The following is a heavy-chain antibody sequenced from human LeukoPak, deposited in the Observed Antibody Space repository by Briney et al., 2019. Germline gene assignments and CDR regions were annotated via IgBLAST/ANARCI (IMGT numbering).Heavy chain of an antibody. CDR1: GFASSNAW. CDR2: ITRNAEGGTT. CDR3: SEMSSY. Sequence: GRSLRLSRAASGFASSNAWMTWVRQAPGKGLEWVGRITRNAEGGTTAYAAPVKGRFTISRDDSRHTLYLQMNSLRTEDTAVYYCSEMSSYWGQGTLVTVSS. D-gene: IGHD5-24*01. V-gene: IGHV3-15*01. J-gene: IGHJ4*02.